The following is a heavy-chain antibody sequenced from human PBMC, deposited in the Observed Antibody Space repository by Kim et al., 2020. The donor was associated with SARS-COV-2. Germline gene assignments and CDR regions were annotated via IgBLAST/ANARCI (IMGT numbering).Heavy chain of an antibody. CDR3: ARDREGDWTFDY. J-gene: IGHJ4*02. Sequence: ASVKVSCKASGYTFTSNHMHWVRQDPGQGLEWMGMITPSGGSTNYAQKFQGSVTMTRDTSTSTVYMELSSLRSEDTAVYYCARDREGDWTFDYWGQGTLVTVCS. V-gene: IGHV1-46*01. CDR1: GYTFTSNH. D-gene: IGHD2-21*02. CDR2: ITPSGGST.